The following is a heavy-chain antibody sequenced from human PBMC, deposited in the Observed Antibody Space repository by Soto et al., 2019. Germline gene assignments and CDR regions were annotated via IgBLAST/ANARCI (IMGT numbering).Heavy chain of an antibody. CDR3: ARSGFWSPFDY. J-gene: IGHJ4*02. CDR2: INVGNGNT. V-gene: IGHV1-58*01. D-gene: IGHD3-3*01. Sequence: GASVKVSCKASGFTFTSSAVQWVRQARGQRLEWIGWINVGNGNTNYAQKFQERVTITRDTSASTAYMELSSLRSEDTAVYYCARSGFWSPFDYWGQGTLVTVSS. CDR1: GFTFTSSA.